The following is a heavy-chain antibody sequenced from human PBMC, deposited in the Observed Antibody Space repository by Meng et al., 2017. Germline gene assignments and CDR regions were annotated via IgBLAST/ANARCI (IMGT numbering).Heavy chain of an antibody. J-gene: IGHJ6*02. Sequence: ASVKVSCKASGYTFTGYYMHWVRQAPGQGLEWMGWINPNSGGTNYAQKFQGRVTMTRDTSISTAYMELSRLRSDDTAVYYCAREHLVGDTNGIYYYGMDVWGQGTMVTVSS. CDR2: INPNSGGT. V-gene: IGHV1-2*02. CDR1: GYTFTGYY. D-gene: IGHD1-26*01. CDR3: AREHLVGDTNGIYYYGMDV.